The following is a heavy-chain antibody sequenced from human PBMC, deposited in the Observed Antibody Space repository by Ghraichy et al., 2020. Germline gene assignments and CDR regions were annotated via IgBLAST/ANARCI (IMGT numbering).Heavy chain of an antibody. D-gene: IGHD1-26*01. J-gene: IGHJ5*02. CDR3: ARDLFSGSYGWFDP. CDR2: INPNGGGT. V-gene: IGHV1-2*02. Sequence: ASVKVSCEASGYTFTGYYIHWVRQAPGQGLEWMGWINPNGGGTNYAQKFQDRVTMTRDTSITTAYMGLSRLRSDDTAVYYCARDLFSGSYGWFDPWGQGTLVTVSS. CDR1: GYTFTGYY.